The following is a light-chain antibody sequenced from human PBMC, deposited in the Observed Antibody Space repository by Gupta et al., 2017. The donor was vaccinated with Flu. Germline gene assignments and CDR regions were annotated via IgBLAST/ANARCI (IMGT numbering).Light chain of an antibody. V-gene: IGKV2-30*01. J-gene: IGKJ1*01. CDR3: MQGASCSFA. Sequence: DVVMTQSPLSLSVTLGQPASISCRSSQSLVYSDGSTCLHWFQQRPGQSPRRLIYLVSHRESGVPEKFSGSGSGTEFTLNISRVEAEDVGVYFCMQGASCSFAFGRGTKVEI. CDR2: LVS. CDR1: QSLVYSDGSTC.